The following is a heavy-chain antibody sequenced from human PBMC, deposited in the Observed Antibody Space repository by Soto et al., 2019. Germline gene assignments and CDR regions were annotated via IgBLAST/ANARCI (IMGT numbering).Heavy chain of an antibody. CDR2: ISSTGLT. CDR3: VRGPWFDP. CDR1: GFTVSSNY. J-gene: IGHJ5*02. Sequence: GGSLRLSCAASGFTVSSNYMRWVRQAPGKGLEWVSVISSTGLTSYADSVKGRFTISRDNSKNTLYLEMNSLRAEDTALYYCVRGPWFDPWGQGTLVTVSS. V-gene: IGHV3-66*01.